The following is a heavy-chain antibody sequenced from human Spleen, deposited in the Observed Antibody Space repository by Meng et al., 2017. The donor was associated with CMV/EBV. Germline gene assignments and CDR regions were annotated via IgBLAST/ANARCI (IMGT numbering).Heavy chain of an antibody. J-gene: IGHJ5*02. CDR1: GFTFGDHA. CDR2: IHYDGSNK. V-gene: IGHV3-30*02. CDR3: AEGEARSNH. Sequence: GGSLRLSCTGSGFTFGDHAMTWVRQAPGKGLEWVAFIHYDGSNKYYANSVKGRFTISRDNSKSTLYLQMNSLRAEDTAVYYCAEGEARSNHWGQGTLVTVSS.